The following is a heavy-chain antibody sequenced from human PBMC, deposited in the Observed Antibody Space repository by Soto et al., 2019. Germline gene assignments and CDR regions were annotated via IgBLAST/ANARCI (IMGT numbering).Heavy chain of an antibody. J-gene: IGHJ3*02. CDR1: GFNLSNYA. D-gene: IGHD1-1*01. CDR2: ISRNGKNI. Sequence: GGSLRLSCAASGFNLSNYAINWVRQAPGKGLEWVSCISRNGKNICHADSVKGRFTISRDNAKNSLYLQMNSLKAEDTALYYCAKDMAGTTGAFDIWGRGTMVTVSS. CDR3: AKDMAGTTGAFDI. V-gene: IGHV3-9*01.